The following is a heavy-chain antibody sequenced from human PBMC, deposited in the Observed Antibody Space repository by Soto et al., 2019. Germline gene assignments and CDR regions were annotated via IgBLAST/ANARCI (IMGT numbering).Heavy chain of an antibody. V-gene: IGHV4-34*01. CDR2: INHSGST. CDR1: GGSFSGYY. J-gene: IGHJ6*02. CDR3: ARGRARYYGGNGGRYYYGMDV. D-gene: IGHD4-17*01. Sequence: SEPLSLTCAVYGGSFSGYYWSWIRQPPGKGLEWIGEINHSGSTNYNPSLKSRVTISVDTSKNQFSLKLSSVTAADTAVYYCARGRARYYGGNGGRYYYGMDVWGQGTTVTVSS.